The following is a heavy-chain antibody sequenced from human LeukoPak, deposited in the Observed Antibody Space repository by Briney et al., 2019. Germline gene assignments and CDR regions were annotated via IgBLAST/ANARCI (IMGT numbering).Heavy chain of an antibody. V-gene: IGHV4-39*01. CDR2: IYYSGST. Sequence: SETLSLTCTVSGGSISSSSYYWGWIRQPPGKGLEWIGSIYYSGSTYYNPSLKSRVTISVDTSKNQFSLKLSSVTAADTAVYYCARCPPLRYYDILTGYRDWGQGTLVTVSS. CDR3: ARCPPLRYYDILTGYRD. CDR1: GGSISSSSYY. D-gene: IGHD3-9*01. J-gene: IGHJ4*02.